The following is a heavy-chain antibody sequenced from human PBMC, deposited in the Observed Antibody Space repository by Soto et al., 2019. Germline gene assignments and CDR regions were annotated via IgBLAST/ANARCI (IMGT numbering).Heavy chain of an antibody. CDR2: IYYSGST. CDR3: ARLNDSSGYRILGYFDY. J-gene: IGHJ4*02. D-gene: IGHD3-22*01. V-gene: IGHV4-59*01. Sequence: PSETLSLTCTVSGGSISSYYWSWIRQPPGKGLEWIGYIYYSGSTNYNPSLKSRVTISVDTSKNQFSLKLSSVTAADTAVYYCARLNDSSGYRILGYFDYWGQGTLVTVSS. CDR1: GGSISSYY.